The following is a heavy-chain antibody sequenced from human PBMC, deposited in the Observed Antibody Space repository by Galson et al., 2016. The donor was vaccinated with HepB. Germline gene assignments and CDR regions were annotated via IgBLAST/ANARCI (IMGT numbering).Heavy chain of an antibody. Sequence: SVKVSCKASGDTFGNYAISWVRQAPGQGLEWMGGIIPIFGTANYAQKFVGRVTITADEPTSTAYMEMRGLRSDDTAVYFCARGDSYGANWFDPWGQGTLVTVTS. CDR3: ARGDSYGANWFDP. D-gene: IGHD5-18*01. V-gene: IGHV1-69*13. J-gene: IGHJ5*02. CDR1: GDTFGNYA. CDR2: IIPIFGTA.